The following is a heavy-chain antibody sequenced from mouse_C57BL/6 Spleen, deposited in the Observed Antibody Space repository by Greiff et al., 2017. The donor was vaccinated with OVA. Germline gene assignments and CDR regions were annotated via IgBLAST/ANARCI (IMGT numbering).Heavy chain of an antibody. CDR1: GFNIKNTY. CDR2: IDPANGNT. J-gene: IGHJ1*03. Sequence: SVAELVRPGASVKLSCTASGFNIKNTYMHWVKQRPEQGLEWIGRIDPANGNTKYAPKFQGKATITADTSSNTAYLQLSSLTSEDTAIYYCARQIYYGNYGWYFDVWGTGTTVTVSS. CDR3: ARQIYYGNYGWYFDV. D-gene: IGHD2-1*01. V-gene: IGHV14-3*01.